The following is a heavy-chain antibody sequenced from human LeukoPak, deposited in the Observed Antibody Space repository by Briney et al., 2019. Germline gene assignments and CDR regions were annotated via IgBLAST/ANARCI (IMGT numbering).Heavy chain of an antibody. V-gene: IGHV3-15*01. Sequence: GGSLRLSCAASGFTFSNAWMSWVRQAPGKGLEWVGRIKSKTDGGTTDYAAPVKGRFTISRDDSKNTLYLQMNSLKTEGTAVYYCIVVVVTAIYPLDYWGQGTLVTVSS. J-gene: IGHJ4*02. CDR3: IVVVVTAIYPLDY. D-gene: IGHD2-21*02. CDR2: IKSKTDGGTT. CDR1: GFTFSNAW.